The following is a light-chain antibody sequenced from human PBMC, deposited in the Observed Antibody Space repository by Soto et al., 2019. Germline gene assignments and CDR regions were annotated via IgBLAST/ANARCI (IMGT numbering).Light chain of an antibody. CDR1: SSDVGGYNY. Sequence: QSALTQPASVSGSPGQSIAISCTGTSSDVGGYNYVSWHQQHPGKAPKLIIYEVTDRPSGVSNRFSGSKSGNTASLTISGLQAEDEAEYYCSSYTNINTRACVFGTGTQLTVL. J-gene: IGLJ1*01. V-gene: IGLV2-14*01. CDR3: SSYTNINTRACV. CDR2: EVT.